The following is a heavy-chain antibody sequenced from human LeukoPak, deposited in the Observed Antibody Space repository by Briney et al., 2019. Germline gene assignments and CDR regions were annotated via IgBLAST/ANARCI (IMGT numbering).Heavy chain of an antibody. Sequence: SLRLSCAASGFTFDDYAMHWVRQAPGKGLEWVSGISWNSGSIGYADSVKGRFTISRDNAKNSLYLQMNSLRAEDTALYYCAKDMGACSGGSCYSAQAYGMDVWGQGTTVTVSS. CDR3: AKDMGACSGGSCYSAQAYGMDV. V-gene: IGHV3-9*01. CDR2: ISWNSGSI. CDR1: GFTFDDYA. J-gene: IGHJ6*02. D-gene: IGHD2-15*01.